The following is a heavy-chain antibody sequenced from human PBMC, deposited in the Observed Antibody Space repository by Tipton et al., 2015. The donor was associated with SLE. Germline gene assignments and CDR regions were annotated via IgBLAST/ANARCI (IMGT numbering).Heavy chain of an antibody. CDR3: ALSPRMPYYGSGSYYNVDAFDI. CDR1: GFSLSTSGVG. CDR2: IYWNDDK. J-gene: IGHJ3*02. Sequence: LVKPTQTLTLTCTFSGFSLSTSGVGVGWIRQPPGKALEWLALIYWNDDKRYSPSLKSRLTITKDTSKNQVVLTMTNMDPVDTATYYCALSPRMPYYGSGSYYNVDAFDIWGQGTMVPVSS. V-gene: IGHV2-5*01. D-gene: IGHD3-10*01.